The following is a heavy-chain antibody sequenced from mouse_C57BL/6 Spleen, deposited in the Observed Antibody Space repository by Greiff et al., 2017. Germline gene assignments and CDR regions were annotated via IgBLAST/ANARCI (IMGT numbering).Heavy chain of an antibody. V-gene: IGHV1-55*01. J-gene: IGHJ3*01. CDR2: IYPGRGST. D-gene: IGHD1-1*01. Sequence: QVQLQQPGAELVKPGASVKMSCKASGYTFTSYWITWVKQRPGQGLEWIGDIYPGRGSTNYNEKFKSKATLTVDTSSSTAYMQLSSLTSEDSAVYYCARCYCSSYVWFAYWGQGTLVTVSA. CDR3: ARCYCSSYVWFAY. CDR1: GYTFTSYW.